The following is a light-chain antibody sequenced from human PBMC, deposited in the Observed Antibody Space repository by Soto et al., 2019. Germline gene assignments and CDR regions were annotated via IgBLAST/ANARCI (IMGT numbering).Light chain of an antibody. CDR2: DAS. J-gene: IGKJ4*01. Sequence: AVPLTQSPSSLSASIGDRVTITCRARQGIGSALAWYQQAPGKPPTLLIFDASTLENVVPSRFSGGGSGTEFTITISSLQPEDFETYCCFLSTTSAQAFGGATPVEFK. CDR3: FLSTTSAQA. V-gene: IGKV1-13*02. CDR1: QGIGSA.